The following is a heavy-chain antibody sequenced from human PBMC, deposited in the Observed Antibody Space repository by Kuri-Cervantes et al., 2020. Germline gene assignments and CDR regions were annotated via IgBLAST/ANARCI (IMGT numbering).Heavy chain of an antibody. D-gene: IGHD3-10*01. CDR2: INPNSGGT. J-gene: IGHJ4*02. V-gene: IGHV1-2*02. Sequence: ASVKVSCKASGYTFTGYYMHWVRQAPGQGLEWMGWINPNSGGTNYAQKFQGRVTMTRDTSISTAYMELSRLRSDDTAVYYCARDLALQEITMVRGVKHTFDYWGQGTLVTVSS. CDR1: GYTFTGYY. CDR3: ARDLALQEITMVRGVKHTFDY.